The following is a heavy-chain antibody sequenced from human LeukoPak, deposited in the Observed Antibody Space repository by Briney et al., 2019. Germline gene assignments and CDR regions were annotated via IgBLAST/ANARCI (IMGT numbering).Heavy chain of an antibody. CDR3: SRRFDC. CDR2: IDGSGDTI. J-gene: IGHJ4*02. Sequence: GESLRLSGAASGFTFSDYSMNWVRQAPGKGLEWVSYIDGSGDTIYYADSVKGRFTNSRDNAKNSLDLQMNSLRDEDTAVYYCSRRFDCWGQGTLVTVSS. CDR1: GFTFSDYS. V-gene: IGHV3-48*02.